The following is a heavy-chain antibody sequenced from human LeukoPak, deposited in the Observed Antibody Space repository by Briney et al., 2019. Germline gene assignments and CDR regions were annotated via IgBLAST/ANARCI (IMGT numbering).Heavy chain of an antibody. CDR2: INSDGSST. CDR1: GFTFSDYY. CDR3: ARHDYDILTGYYNYDY. V-gene: IGHV3-74*01. Sequence: GGSLRLSCAASGFTFSDYYMSWIRQAPGKGLVWVSRINSDGSSTSYADSVKGRFTISRDNAKNTLYLQMNSLRAEDTAVYYCARHDYDILTGYYNYDYWGQGTLVTVSS. J-gene: IGHJ4*02. D-gene: IGHD3-9*01.